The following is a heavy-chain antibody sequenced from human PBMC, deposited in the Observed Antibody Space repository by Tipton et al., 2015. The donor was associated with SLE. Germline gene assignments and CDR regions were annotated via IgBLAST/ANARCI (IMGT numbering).Heavy chain of an antibody. Sequence: TLSLTCTVSGGSISGYYWSWVRQPPGKGLEWIGYISFSGLTNYNPSVRSRVSTSMDASKNQFSLQMSSVTAADTALYYCARGWWFDPWGQGTLVTVSS. D-gene: IGHD6-19*01. CDR3: ARGWWFDP. CDR1: GGSISGYY. V-gene: IGHV4-59*08. J-gene: IGHJ5*02. CDR2: ISFSGLT.